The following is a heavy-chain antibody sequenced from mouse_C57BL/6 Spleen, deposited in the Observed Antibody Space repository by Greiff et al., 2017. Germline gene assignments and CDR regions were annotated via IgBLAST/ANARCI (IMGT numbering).Heavy chain of an antibody. CDR1: GFTFSSYT. J-gene: IGHJ1*03. Sequence: EVMLVESGGGLVKPGESLKLSCAASGFTFSSYTMSWVRQTPEKRLEWVATISGGGGNTYYPDSVKGRFTISRDNAKNTLYLQMSSLRSEDTALYYCARQNYYYGSNWYFDVWGTGTTVTVSS. V-gene: IGHV5-9*01. CDR2: ISGGGGNT. CDR3: ARQNYYYGSNWYFDV. D-gene: IGHD1-1*01.